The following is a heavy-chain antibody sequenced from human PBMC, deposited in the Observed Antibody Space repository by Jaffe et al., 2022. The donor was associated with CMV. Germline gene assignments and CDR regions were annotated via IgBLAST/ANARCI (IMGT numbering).Heavy chain of an antibody. CDR2: INHSGST. D-gene: IGHD6-19*01. Sequence: QVQLQQWGAGLLKPSETLSLTCAVYGGSFSGYYWSWIRQPPGKGLEWIGEINHSGSTNYNPSLKSRVTISVDTSKNQFSLKLSSVTAADTAVYYCARGYGYSSGWFYVYWGQGTLVTVSS. V-gene: IGHV4-34*01. CDR3: ARGYGYSSGWFYVY. J-gene: IGHJ4*02. CDR1: GGSFSGYY.